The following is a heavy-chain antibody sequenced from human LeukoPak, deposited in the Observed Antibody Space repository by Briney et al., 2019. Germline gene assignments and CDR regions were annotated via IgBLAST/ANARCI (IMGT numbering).Heavy chain of an antibody. CDR3: ARRYSSSSPFDY. D-gene: IGHD6-6*01. Sequence: SETLSLTCTVSGGSISSSSYYWGWIRQPPGKGLEWIGSIYYSRSTYYNPSLKSRVTISVDTSKYHFSLKLSSVTAADTAVYYCARRYSSSSPFDYWGQGTLVTVSS. V-gene: IGHV4-39*02. CDR2: IYYSRST. CDR1: GGSISSSSYY. J-gene: IGHJ4*02.